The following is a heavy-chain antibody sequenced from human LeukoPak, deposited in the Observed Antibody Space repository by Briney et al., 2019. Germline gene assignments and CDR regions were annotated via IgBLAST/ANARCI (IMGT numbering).Heavy chain of an antibody. CDR1: GYTFTGYY. CDR3: ARDEPPGAGYCSGGSCYLGTNYYGMDV. D-gene: IGHD2-15*01. J-gene: IGHJ6*02. Sequence: ASVKVSCKASGYTFTGYYMHWVRQAPGQGLEWMGWINPNSGGTNYAQKFQGRVTMTRDTSISTAYMELSRLRSDDTAVYYCARDEPPGAGYCSGGSCYLGTNYYGMDVWGQGTTVTVSS. CDR2: INPNSGGT. V-gene: IGHV1-2*02.